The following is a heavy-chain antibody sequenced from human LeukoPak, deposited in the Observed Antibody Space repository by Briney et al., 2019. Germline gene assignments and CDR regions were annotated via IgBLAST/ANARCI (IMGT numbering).Heavy chain of an antibody. D-gene: IGHD2-2*01. CDR1: RFTFSSYG. V-gene: IGHV3-30*02. CDR3: GKGTVVVPAVADY. J-gene: IGHJ4*02. Sequence: GGSLRLSCAASRFTFSSYGMHWVRQAPGKGLEWLAFIRYDASNKYYADSVRGRFTISRDNSKNTLYLQMNSLRAEDTAVYYCGKGTVVVPAVADYWGQGTLVTVSS. CDR2: IRYDASNK.